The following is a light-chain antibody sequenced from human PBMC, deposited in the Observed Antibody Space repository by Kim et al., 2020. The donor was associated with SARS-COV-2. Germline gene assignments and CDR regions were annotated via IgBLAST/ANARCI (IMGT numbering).Light chain of an antibody. CDR1: QSVSSN. J-gene: IGKJ1*01. V-gene: IGKV3-15*01. Sequence: IVMTQSPATLSVSPGERATLSCRASQSVSSNLAWYQQKPGQAPRLLIYGASTRATGIPARFSGSGSGTEFTLTISSLQSEDFAVYYCQKYNNWPHWTFGQGTKVEIK. CDR3: QKYNNWPHWT. CDR2: GAS.